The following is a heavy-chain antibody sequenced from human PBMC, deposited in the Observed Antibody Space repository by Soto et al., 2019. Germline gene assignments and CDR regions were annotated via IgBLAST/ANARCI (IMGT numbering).Heavy chain of an antibody. Sequence: ASETLSLTCAVYGGSFSGYYWSWIRQPPGKGLEWIGEINHSGSTNYNPSLKSRVTISVDTSKNQFSLKLSSVTAADTAVYYCARGYYDFWSGYSDWFDPWGQGTLVTVSS. CDR3: ARGYYDFWSGYSDWFDP. CDR1: GGSFSGYY. V-gene: IGHV4-34*01. CDR2: INHSGST. D-gene: IGHD3-3*01. J-gene: IGHJ5*02.